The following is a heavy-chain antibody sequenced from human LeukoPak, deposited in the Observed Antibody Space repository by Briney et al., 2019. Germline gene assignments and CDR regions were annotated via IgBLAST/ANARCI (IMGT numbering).Heavy chain of an antibody. D-gene: IGHD3-22*01. CDR1: GFTFSSYS. J-gene: IGHJ4*02. Sequence: GGSLRLSCAASGFTFSSYSMNWVRQAPGKGLEWVSYISSSSSTIYYADSVKGRFTISRDNAKNSLYLQMNSLRAEDTAVYYCARDKWLSDYYFDYWGQGTLVTVSS. CDR3: ARDKWLSDYYFDY. CDR2: ISSSSSTI. V-gene: IGHV3-48*04.